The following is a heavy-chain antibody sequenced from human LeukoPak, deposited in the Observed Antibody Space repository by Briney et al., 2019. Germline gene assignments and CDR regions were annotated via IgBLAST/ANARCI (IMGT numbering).Heavy chain of an antibody. J-gene: IGHJ4*02. D-gene: IGHD5-24*01. Sequence: GGSLRLSCAPSGFPFSSYGMNWVRQAAGKGLEWVSSTSSSGSYIYHADSVKGRFTISRDNAKNSLFLQMNSLRAEDTAVYYCARRDVYNVLDYWGQGPLVSV. CDR1: GFPFSSYG. CDR2: TSSSGSYI. V-gene: IGHV3-21*01. CDR3: ARRDVYNVLDY.